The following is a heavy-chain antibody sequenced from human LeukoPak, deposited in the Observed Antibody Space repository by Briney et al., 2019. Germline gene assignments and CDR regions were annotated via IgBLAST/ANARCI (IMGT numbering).Heavy chain of an antibody. CDR3: AKEGLYNWNYAFGY. D-gene: IGHD1-7*01. CDR1: GSTFSSYA. J-gene: IGHJ4*02. CDR2: ISSNGGST. V-gene: IGHV3-64D*09. Sequence: PGGSLRLSCSASGSTFSSYAMHWVRQAPGKGLEYVSAISSNGGSTYYADSVKGRFTISRDNSKNTLYLQMSSLRAEDTAVYYCAKEGLYNWNYAFGYWGQGTLVTVSS.